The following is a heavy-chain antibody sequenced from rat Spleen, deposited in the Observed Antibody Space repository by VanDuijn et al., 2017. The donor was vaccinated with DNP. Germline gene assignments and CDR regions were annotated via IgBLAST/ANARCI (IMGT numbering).Heavy chain of an antibody. Sequence: QVQLKESGPGLEQPSQTLSLTCTVSGFSLTSYHVHWVRQPPGKGLEWMGVMWSDGDTSYNSALKSRLSISRDTSKSQVFLKMSSLQTEDTATYYCARDPNYYDGYGGYVMDAWGQGASVIVSS. CDR1: GFSLTSYH. CDR2: MWSDGDT. J-gene: IGHJ4*01. V-gene: IGHV2-32*01. CDR3: ARDPNYYDGYGGYVMDA. D-gene: IGHD1-12*03.